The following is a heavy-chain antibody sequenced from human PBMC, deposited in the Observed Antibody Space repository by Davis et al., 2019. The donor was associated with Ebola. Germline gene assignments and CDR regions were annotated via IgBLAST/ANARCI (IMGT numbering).Heavy chain of an antibody. CDR2: INPDGSQK. J-gene: IGHJ4*02. V-gene: IGHV3-7*01. CDR3: AKSSSDLTATPFDY. Sequence: GESLKISCAPSGFTFSTNWMSWVRQAPGKGPEWVAKINPDGSQKYYVDSVKGRFTISRDNAKNSLYLQMNSLRAEDTAVYYCAKSSSDLTATPFDYWGQGTLVTVSS. CDR1: GFTFSTNW.